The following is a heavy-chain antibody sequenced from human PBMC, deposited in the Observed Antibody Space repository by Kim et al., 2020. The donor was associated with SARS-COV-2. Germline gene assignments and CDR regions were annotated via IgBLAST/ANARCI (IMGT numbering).Heavy chain of an antibody. CDR1: GYTFTSYA. D-gene: IGHD4-17*01. CDR3: ARVYLNSTYGYFAMDV. Sequence: ASVKVSCKASGYTFTSYAIHWVRQAPGQRLEWMGWINAGNGRTKFSRKFQGRITMTRETSVNIDSMELSSLRSEDTAVYYCARVYLNSTYGYFAMDVWGQGTTDTVSS. CDR2: INAGNGRT. V-gene: IGHV1-3*01. J-gene: IGHJ6*02.